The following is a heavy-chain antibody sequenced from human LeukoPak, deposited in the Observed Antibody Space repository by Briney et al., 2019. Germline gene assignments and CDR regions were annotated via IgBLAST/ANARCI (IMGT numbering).Heavy chain of an antibody. V-gene: IGHV4-34*01. Sequence: SETLSLTCAVYGGSFSGYYWSWIRQPPGKGLEWIGEINHSGSTNYNPSLKGRVTISVDTSKNQFSLKLSSVTAADTAVYYCARGGLAVADYWGQGTLVTVSS. CDR2: INHSGST. J-gene: IGHJ4*02. D-gene: IGHD6-19*01. CDR1: GGSFSGYY. CDR3: ARGGLAVADY.